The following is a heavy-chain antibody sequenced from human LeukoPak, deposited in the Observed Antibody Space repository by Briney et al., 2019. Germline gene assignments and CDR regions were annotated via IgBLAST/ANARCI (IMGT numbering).Heavy chain of an antibody. D-gene: IGHD3-22*01. Sequence: GGSLRLSCAASGFTFRRYSMNWVRPAPGKGVEGAASSSSSSSYIYYADSVKGRFTIYRDNAKNTLYLKMNSMRAEDTAVYYCARGDSSCYDYWGQGTLVTVSS. CDR1: GFTFRRYS. V-gene: IGHV3-21*01. J-gene: IGHJ4*02. CDR2: SSSSSSYI. CDR3: ARGDSSCYDY.